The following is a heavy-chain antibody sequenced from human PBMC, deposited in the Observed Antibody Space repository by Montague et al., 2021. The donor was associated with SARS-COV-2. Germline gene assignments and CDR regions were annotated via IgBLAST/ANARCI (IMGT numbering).Heavy chain of an antibody. CDR3: AGVIGDGMDV. CDR2: ISYDGSNK. V-gene: IGHV3-30-3*01. Sequence: SLRLSCAASGFTFSSYAMHWVRQAPGKGLEWVAVISYDGSNKYYADSVKGRFTISRDNSKNTLYLQMNSLRAEDTAVYYCAGVIGDGMDVWGQGTTVTVSS. CDR1: GFTFSSYA. J-gene: IGHJ6*02. D-gene: IGHD1-26*01.